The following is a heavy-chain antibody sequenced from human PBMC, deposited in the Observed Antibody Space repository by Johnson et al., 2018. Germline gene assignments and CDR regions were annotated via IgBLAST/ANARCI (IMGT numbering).Heavy chain of an antibody. Sequence: QVQLQQWGAGLFEPAETLSLTCAVYSVSFSGYYLLWIRQPPGKGLEWIGEIKHGGSTKYTPSLKGRVTMSLHTSKNQFPLKLTSVTATDTAVDSFARGRGKKMVRGTTNLYPDQYPDYMDVGDKGTTVTVS. CDR3: ARGRGKKMVRGTTNLYPDQYPDYMDV. CDR2: IKHGGST. CDR1: SVSFSGYY. V-gene: IGHV4-34*01. D-gene: IGHD3-10*01. J-gene: IGHJ6*03.